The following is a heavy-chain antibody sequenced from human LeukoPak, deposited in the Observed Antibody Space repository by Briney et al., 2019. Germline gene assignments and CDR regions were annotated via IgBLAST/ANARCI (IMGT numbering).Heavy chain of an antibody. V-gene: IGHV4-4*07. J-gene: IGHJ4*02. CDR3: ASFSSGWGTFDY. CDR1: GGSISSYY. CDR2: IYTSGST. D-gene: IGHD6-19*01. Sequence: SETLSLTCTVSGGSISSYYLSWIGQPAGKRLEWIGRIYTSGSTNYNPSLKSRVTMSVDTSKNQFSLKLSSVTAADTAVYYCASFSSGWGTFDYWGQGTLVTVSS.